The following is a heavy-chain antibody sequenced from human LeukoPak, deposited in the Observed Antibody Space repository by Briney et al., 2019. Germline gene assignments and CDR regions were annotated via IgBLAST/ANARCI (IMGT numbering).Heavy chain of an antibody. D-gene: IGHD2-2*01. J-gene: IGHJ4*02. CDR2: INWSGKST. Sequence: GGSLRLSCTASGFVFDEHGMTWVRQVPGKGLEGVSGINWSGKSTSYGDPVRGRFTISRDSAKNSLSLQMDSLRAEDTALYYCARAPITSPFYFDYWGQGTLVTVSS. CDR1: GFVFDEHG. CDR3: ARAPITSPFYFDY. V-gene: IGHV3-20*04.